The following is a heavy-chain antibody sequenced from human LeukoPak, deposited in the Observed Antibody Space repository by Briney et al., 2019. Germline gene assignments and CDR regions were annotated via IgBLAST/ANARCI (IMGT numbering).Heavy chain of an antibody. CDR2: ISYDGSNK. D-gene: IGHD3-10*01. V-gene: IGHV3-30*18. CDR3: AKVGGSGTYYDH. Sequence: GGSLRLSCAASGFTFSSYGMHWVRQAPGKGLEWVAVISYDGSNKYYADSVKGRFTISRDNSKNTLYLQMNSLRAEDTAVYYCAKVGGSGTYYDHWGQGTLVTVSS. CDR1: GFTFSSYG. J-gene: IGHJ4*02.